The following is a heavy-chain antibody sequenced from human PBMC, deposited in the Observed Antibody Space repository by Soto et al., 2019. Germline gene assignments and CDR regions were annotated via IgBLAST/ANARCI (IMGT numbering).Heavy chain of an antibody. D-gene: IGHD3-22*01. Sequence: PSETLSLTCTVSGGSISSSSYYWGWIRQPPGKGLEWIGSIYYSGSTYYNPSLKSRVTISVDTSKNQFSLKLSSVTAADTAVYYCARHFYYDSSGYSIINWFDPSGQGTLVTVSS. V-gene: IGHV4-39*01. J-gene: IGHJ5*02. CDR2: IYYSGST. CDR1: GGSISSSSYY. CDR3: ARHFYYDSSGYSIINWFDP.